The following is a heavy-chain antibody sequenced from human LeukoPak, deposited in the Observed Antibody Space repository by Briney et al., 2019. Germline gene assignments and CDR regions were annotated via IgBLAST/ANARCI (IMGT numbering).Heavy chain of an antibody. CDR2: IYYSGST. D-gene: IGHD3-22*01. CDR1: GGSISSGGYY. J-gene: IGHJ5*02. Sequence: SETLSLTCTVSGGSISSGGYYWSWIRQHPGKGLEWIGYIYYSGSTYYNPSLKSRVTISVDASKNQFSLKLSSVTAADTAVYYCARYCYDSSGYFEGDPCFDPWGQGTLVTVSS. CDR3: ARYCYDSSGYFEGDPCFDP. V-gene: IGHV4-31*03.